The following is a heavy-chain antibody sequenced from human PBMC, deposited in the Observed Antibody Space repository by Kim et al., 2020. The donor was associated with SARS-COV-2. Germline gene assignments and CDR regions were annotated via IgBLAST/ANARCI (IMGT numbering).Heavy chain of an antibody. CDR1: GFTFDDYA. D-gene: IGHD2-15*01. CDR2: ISGDGGST. V-gene: IGHV3-43*02. CDR3: AKDLHDCSGGSCYSDYFDY. J-gene: IGHJ4*02. Sequence: GGSLRLSCATSGFTFDDYAMHWVRQAPGKGLEWVSLISGDGGSTYYADSVKGRFTISRDNSKNSLYLQMNSLRTEDTALYYCAKDLHDCSGGSCYSDYFDYWGQGTLVTVSS.